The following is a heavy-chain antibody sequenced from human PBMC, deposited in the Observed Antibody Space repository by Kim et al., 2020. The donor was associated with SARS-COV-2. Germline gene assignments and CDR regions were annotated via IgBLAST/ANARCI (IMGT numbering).Heavy chain of an antibody. D-gene: IGHD1-26*01. CDR3: AKANIQWELLGAIDY. Sequence: GGSLRLSCAASGFTFSSYAMSWVRQAPGKGLEWVSAISGSGGSTYYADSVKGRFTISRDNSKNTLYLQMNSLRAEDTAVYYCAKANIQWELLGAIDYWGQGTLVTVSS. V-gene: IGHV3-23*01. CDR1: GFTFSSYA. CDR2: ISGSGGST. J-gene: IGHJ4*02.